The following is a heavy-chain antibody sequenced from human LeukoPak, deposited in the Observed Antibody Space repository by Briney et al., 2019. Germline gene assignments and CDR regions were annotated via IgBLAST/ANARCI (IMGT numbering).Heavy chain of an antibody. Sequence: PSETLSLTCAVYAGSFSGYYWSWIRQPPGKGLEWIGEINHSGSTNYNPSLKSRVTISVDTSKNQFSLKLSSVTAADTAVYYCARGKLRYFDWLWEFDYWGQGTLVTVSS. J-gene: IGHJ4*02. CDR2: INHSGST. D-gene: IGHD3-9*01. CDR1: AGSFSGYY. CDR3: ARGKLRYFDWLWEFDY. V-gene: IGHV4-34*01.